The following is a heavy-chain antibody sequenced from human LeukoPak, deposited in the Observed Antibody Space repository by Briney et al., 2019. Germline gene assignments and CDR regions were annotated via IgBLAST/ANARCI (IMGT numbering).Heavy chain of an antibody. D-gene: IGHD1-7*01. J-gene: IGHJ3*02. V-gene: IGHV3-53*01. CDR2: FYSGGNT. Sequence: GGSLRLSCAASEFTVSNNYMSWVRQAPGKGLEWVSVFYSGGNTYYADSVKGRFTISRDNSKNTLYLQMNSLRAEDTAVYYCARNLRLHTPRTFDIWGQGTMVTVSS. CDR1: EFTVSNNY. CDR3: ARNLRLHTPRTFDI.